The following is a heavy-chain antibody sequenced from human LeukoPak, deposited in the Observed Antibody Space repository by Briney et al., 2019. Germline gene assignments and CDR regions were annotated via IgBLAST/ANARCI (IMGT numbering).Heavy chain of an antibody. CDR1: GFTFSSYA. CDR3: AKDIDGGYYYYMDV. D-gene: IGHD3-22*01. V-gene: IGHV3-23*01. CDR2: ISGSGGST. Sequence: GGSLRLSCAASGFTFSSYAMSWVRQAPGRGLEWVSAISGSGGSTYYADSVKGRFTISRDNSKNTLYLQMNSLRAEDTAVYYCAKDIDGGYYYYMDVWGKGTTVTVSS. J-gene: IGHJ6*03.